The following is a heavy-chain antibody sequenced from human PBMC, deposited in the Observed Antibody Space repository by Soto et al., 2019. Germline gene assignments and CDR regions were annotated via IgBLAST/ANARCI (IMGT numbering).Heavy chain of an antibody. CDR3: ARVVGATTAIAFDI. J-gene: IGHJ3*02. D-gene: IGHD1-26*01. CDR1: GGTLSSYA. CDR2: IIPIFGTS. V-gene: IGHV1-69*13. Sequence: GASVKVSCKASGGTLSSYAISWVRQAPGQGLEWMGGIIPIFGTSNYAQKFQGRVTITADESTSTAYMQLSSLRSEDTAMYYCARVVGATTAIAFDIWGQGTMVTVSS.